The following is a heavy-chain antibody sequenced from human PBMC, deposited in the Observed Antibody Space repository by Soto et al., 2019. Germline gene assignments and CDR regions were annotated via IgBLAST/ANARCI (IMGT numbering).Heavy chain of an antibody. CDR1: GFTFSSYA. D-gene: IGHD3-22*01. CDR3: AKHVYYDSSGYYPDAFDI. CDR2: ISGSGGST. V-gene: IGHV3-23*01. Sequence: LRLSCAASGFTFSSYAMSWVRQAPGKGLEWVSAISGSGGSTYYADSVKGRFTISRDNSKNTLYLQMNSLRAEDTAVYYCAKHVYYDSSGYYPDAFDIWGQGTMVTVSS. J-gene: IGHJ3*02.